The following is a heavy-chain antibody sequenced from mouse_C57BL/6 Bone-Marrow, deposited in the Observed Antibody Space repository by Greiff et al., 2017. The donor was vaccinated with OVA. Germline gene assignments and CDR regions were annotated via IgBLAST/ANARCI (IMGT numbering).Heavy chain of an antibody. CDR2: ISSGSSTI. CDR3: ASSYYGSSDYYAMDY. Sequence: EVHLVESGGGLVKPGGSLKLSCAASGFTFSDYGMHWVRQAPEKGLEWVAYISSGSSTIYYADTVKGRFTISRDNAKNTLFLQMTSLRSEDTAMYYCASSYYGSSDYYAMDYWGQGTSVTVSS. D-gene: IGHD1-1*01. V-gene: IGHV5-17*01. CDR1: GFTFSDYG. J-gene: IGHJ4*01.